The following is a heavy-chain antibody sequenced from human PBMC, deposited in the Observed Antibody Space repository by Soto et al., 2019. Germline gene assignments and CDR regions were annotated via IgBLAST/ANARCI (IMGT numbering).Heavy chain of an antibody. V-gene: IGHV4-34*01. CDR3: ARGVYYYGSGTSGFWFDP. J-gene: IGHJ5*02. CDR2: INHSGST. Sequence: PSETLSLTCAVYGGSFSGYYWSWIRPPPGKGLEWIGAINHSGSTNYNPSLKRRVTISVDTSKNQFSLKLSSVTAADTAVYYCARGVYYYGSGTSGFWFDPWGQGTLVTVSS. CDR1: GGSFSGYY. D-gene: IGHD3-10*01.